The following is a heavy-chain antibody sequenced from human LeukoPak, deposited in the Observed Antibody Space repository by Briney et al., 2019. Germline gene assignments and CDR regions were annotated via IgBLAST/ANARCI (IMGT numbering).Heavy chain of an antibody. V-gene: IGHV3-21*01. Sequence: ISSSSSYIYYADSVKGRFTISRDNAKNSLYLQMNSLRAEDTAVYYCARDYYDILTGPPFDYWGQGTLVTVSS. CDR3: ARDYYDILTGPPFDY. J-gene: IGHJ4*02. CDR2: ISSSSSYI. D-gene: IGHD3-9*01.